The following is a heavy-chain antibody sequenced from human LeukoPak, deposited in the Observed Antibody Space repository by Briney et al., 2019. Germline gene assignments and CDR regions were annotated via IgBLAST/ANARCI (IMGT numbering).Heavy chain of an antibody. CDR1: GFTFSSYA. V-gene: IGHV3-23*01. CDR3: AKGLRYCSGGSCYWSEH. J-gene: IGHJ5*02. Sequence: GGSLRLSCAASGFTFSSYAMSWVRQAPGKGLEWVSAISGSGGSTYYADSVKGRFTISRDNSKNTLYLQMNSLRAEDTAVYYCAKGLRYCSGGSCYWSEHWGQGTLVTVSS. D-gene: IGHD2-15*01. CDR2: ISGSGGST.